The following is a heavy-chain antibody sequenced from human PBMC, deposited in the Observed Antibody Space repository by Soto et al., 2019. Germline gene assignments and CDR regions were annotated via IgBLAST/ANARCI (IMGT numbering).Heavy chain of an antibody. CDR2: IYTRGST. V-gene: IGHV3-53*01. D-gene: IGHD6-25*01. CDR1: GFSVNNNY. CDR3: AKLCGYCFEA. J-gene: IGHJ4*01. Sequence: GGSLRLSCAASGFSVNNNYMSWVRQTPGRRPEWVAAIYTRGSTHDADFATGQFTFSTDNSKITLYLQKNRLRPEDTAVYYCAKLCGYCFEAWGPGTMVTVSS.